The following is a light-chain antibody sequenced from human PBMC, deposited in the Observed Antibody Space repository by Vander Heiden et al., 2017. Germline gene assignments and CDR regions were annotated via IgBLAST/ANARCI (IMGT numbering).Light chain of an antibody. CDR3: EQSNSPLT. V-gene: IGKV1-5*01. CDR1: QSISSW. CDR2: DAS. J-gene: IGKJ4*01. Sequence: DIQMTQSPSTLSASVGDRVTITCRASQSISSWLDWYQQKPGKAPKLLIYDASSLESGVTSRFSGSGSGTEFTLTISSLQPDDFATYYCEQSNSPLTFGGWTKVEIK.